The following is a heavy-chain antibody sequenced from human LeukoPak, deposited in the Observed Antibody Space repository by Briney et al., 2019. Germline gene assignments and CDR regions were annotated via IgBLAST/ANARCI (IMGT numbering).Heavy chain of an antibody. V-gene: IGHV3-30-3*01. CDR1: GFTFSSYA. D-gene: IGHD2-15*01. J-gene: IGHJ3*02. CDR3: ARGRAYAFDI. CDR2: ISYDGSNK. Sequence: GGSLRLSCAASGFTFSSYAMHWVRQAPGKGLEWVAVISYDGSNKYYADSVKGRFTISRDNSKNTLYLQMNSLRAEDTAVYYCARGRAYAFDIWGQGTMVTVFS.